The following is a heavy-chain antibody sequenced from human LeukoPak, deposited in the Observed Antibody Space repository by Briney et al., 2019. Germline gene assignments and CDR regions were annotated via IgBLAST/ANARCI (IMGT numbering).Heavy chain of an antibody. CDR2: IKQDGSEK. D-gene: IGHD4-17*01. V-gene: IGHV3-7*01. J-gene: IGHJ4*02. CDR1: GFTFSSNW. CDR3: ANYTGSTLTTYLGYFDY. Sequence: GGSLRLSCAASGFTFSSNWMNWVRQAPGKRLEWVANIKQDGSEKYYVDSVKGRFTISRDNAKNSLYLRMNSLRAEDTAVYYCANYTGSTLTTYLGYFDYWGERTLVTVSS.